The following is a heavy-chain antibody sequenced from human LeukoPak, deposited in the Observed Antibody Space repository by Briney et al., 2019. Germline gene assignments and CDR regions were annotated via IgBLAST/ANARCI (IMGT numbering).Heavy chain of an antibody. CDR2: ISYDGSNK. J-gene: IGHJ4*02. CDR3: GRDGGYYFDY. CDR1: GFTFSSYA. Sequence: PGRSLRLSCAASGFTFSSYAMHWVRQAPGKGLEWVAVISYDGSNKYYADSVKGRCTISRDNSKNTLYLQMNSLRAEDTAVYYCGRDGGYYFDYWGQGTLVNGSS. D-gene: IGHD1-14*01. V-gene: IGHV3-30-3*01.